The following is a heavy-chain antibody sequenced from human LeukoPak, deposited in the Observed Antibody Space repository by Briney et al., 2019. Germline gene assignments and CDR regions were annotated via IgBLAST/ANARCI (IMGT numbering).Heavy chain of an antibody. J-gene: IGHJ4*02. CDR3: ARDSAGRDGYMDGYFDY. D-gene: IGHD5-24*01. V-gene: IGHV3-30*04. CDR2: ISYDGSNK. CDR1: GFTFSSYA. Sequence: PGRSLRLSCAASGFTFSSYAMHWVRQAPGKGLEWVAVISYDGSNKYYADSVKGRFTISRDNSKNTLYLQMNSLRAEDTAVYYCARDSAGRDGYMDGYFDYWGQGTLVTVSS.